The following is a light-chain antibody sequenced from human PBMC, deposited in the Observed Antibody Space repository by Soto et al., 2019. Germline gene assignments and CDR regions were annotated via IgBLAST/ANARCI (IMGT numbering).Light chain of an antibody. J-gene: IGLJ1*01. CDR1: SSDVGGYDF. V-gene: IGLV2-14*01. CDR3: SSYTSDWGV. Sequence: QSVLTQPASVSGSPGQSITISCTGTSSDVGGYDFVPWYQHHPGKAPKLMIYEVSTRPSGVSDRFSGSKSGNTASLTISGLQAEDEADYYCSSYTSDWGVFGTGTKVTVL. CDR2: EVS.